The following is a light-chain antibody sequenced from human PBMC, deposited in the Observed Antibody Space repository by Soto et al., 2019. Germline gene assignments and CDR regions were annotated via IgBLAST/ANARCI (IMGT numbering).Light chain of an antibody. Sequence: QSVLTQPPSVSGAPGQRVTISCTGSSSNIGAGYDVHWYQQLPGTAPKLLIYGNSNRPSGVPDRFSGSKSGTSASLAITGLQAEDEADYDCQSYDSSLSGYVFGTGTKGTVL. CDR3: QSYDSSLSGYV. J-gene: IGLJ1*01. CDR2: GNS. V-gene: IGLV1-40*01. CDR1: SSNIGAGYD.